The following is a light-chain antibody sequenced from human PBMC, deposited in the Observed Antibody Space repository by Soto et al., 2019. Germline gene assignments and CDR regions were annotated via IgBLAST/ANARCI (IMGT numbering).Light chain of an antibody. CDR3: TSYSRYRVLV. V-gene: IGLV2-14*01. J-gene: IGLJ3*02. CDR2: EVS. CDR1: SSDIGGYKY. Sequence: QSALTRPASVSGSLGQSITISCTGTSSDIGGYKYVSWYQQHPGKAPKLIIFEVSNRPSGVSDRFSGSNSGNTASLTISGLQAEDEADYYCTSYSRYRVLVFGGGTKVT.